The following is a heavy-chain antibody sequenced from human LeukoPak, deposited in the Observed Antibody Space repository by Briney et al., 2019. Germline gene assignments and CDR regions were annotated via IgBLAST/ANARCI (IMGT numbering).Heavy chain of an antibody. Sequence: GGSLRLSCAASGFTFSSYSMNWVRQAPGKGLEWVSSISSSSYIYYADSVKGRFTISRDNAKNSLYLQMNSLRAEDTAVYYCARGGYSVQSYYYYGMDVWGQGTTVTVSS. CDR2: ISSSSYI. D-gene: IGHD5/OR15-5a*01. CDR3: ARGGYSVQSYYYYGMDV. J-gene: IGHJ6*02. CDR1: GFTFSSYS. V-gene: IGHV3-21*01.